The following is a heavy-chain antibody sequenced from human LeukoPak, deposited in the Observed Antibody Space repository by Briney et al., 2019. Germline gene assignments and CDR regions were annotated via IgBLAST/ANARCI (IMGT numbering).Heavy chain of an antibody. D-gene: IGHD4-17*01. V-gene: IGHV1-18*01. J-gene: IGHJ4*02. CDR3: ARTPVGFNTVTPSDVRY. CDR1: GYTFTSYG. CDR2: ISAYNGNT. Sequence: ASVKVSCKASGYTFTSYGISWVRQAPGQGLEWMGWISAYNGNTNYAQKLQGRVTMTTEKSTTTAYMELRSLRSDDTAMYYCARTPVGFNTVTPSDVRYWGQGTLVTVSS.